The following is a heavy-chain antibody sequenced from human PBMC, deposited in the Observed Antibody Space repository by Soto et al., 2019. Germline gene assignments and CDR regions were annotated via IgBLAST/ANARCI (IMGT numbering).Heavy chain of an antibody. CDR2: IYHSGST. V-gene: IGHV4-30-4*01. J-gene: IGHJ4*02. D-gene: IGHD3-16*01. Sequence: SETLSLTCTVSGDSINSVDHYWSWIRQPPGKGLEWMGYIYHSGSTHYNPSLNSRLTISIDTSTNRFSLNLTSVTAADTAVYFCARDGLGVPTYWGQGTLVTVSS. CDR3: ARDGLGVPTY. CDR1: GDSINSVDHY.